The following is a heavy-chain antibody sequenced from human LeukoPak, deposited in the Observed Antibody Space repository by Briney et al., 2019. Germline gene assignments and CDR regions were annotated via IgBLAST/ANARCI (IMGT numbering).Heavy chain of an antibody. J-gene: IGHJ4*02. D-gene: IGHD3-10*01. V-gene: IGHV4-39*01. Sequence: SSETLSLTCTVSGGSIGSGYYWAWIRQPPGKGLEWIGSIHYGGTTHYNPSLQSRVTISADTSKNQFSLKLHSVTATDTAVYYCARHYGPWGQGTLVTLSS. CDR2: IHYGGTT. CDR3: ARHYGP. CDR1: GGSIGSGYY.